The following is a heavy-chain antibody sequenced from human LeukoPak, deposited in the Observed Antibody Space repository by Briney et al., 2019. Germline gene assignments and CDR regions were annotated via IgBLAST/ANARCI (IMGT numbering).Heavy chain of an antibody. CDR3: ARDRMVRGFDYYYGMDV. V-gene: IGHV1-69*01. J-gene: IGHJ6*04. Sequence: GSSVKVSCKASGATFSSYAISWVRQAPGQGLEWRGGIIPIFGTANYAQKFQGRVTITADESTSTAYMELSSLRSDDTAVYYCARDRMVRGFDYYYGMDVWGKGTTVTVSS. CDR1: GATFSSYA. D-gene: IGHD3-10*01. CDR2: IIPIFGTA.